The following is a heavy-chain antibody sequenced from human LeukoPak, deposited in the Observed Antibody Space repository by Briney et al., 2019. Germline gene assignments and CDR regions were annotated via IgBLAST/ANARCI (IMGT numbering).Heavy chain of an antibody. V-gene: IGHV1-8*02. Sequence: ASVKVSCKASGYTFTSYDINWVRQATGQGLEWMGWMNPNSGNTGYALKFQGRVTMTRNTSISTAYMELSSLRSEDTAVYYCARGRITMVRGASYYYYYGMDVWGQGTTVTVSS. CDR2: MNPNSGNT. J-gene: IGHJ6*02. D-gene: IGHD3-10*01. CDR3: ARGRITMVRGASYYYYYGMDV. CDR1: GYTFTSYD.